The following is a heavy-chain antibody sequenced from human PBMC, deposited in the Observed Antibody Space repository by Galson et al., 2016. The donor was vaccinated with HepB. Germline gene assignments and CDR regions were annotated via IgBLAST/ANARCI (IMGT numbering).Heavy chain of an antibody. D-gene: IGHD5-24*01. V-gene: IGHV3-23*01. CDR1: GFTFSKYA. Sequence: SLRLSCAASGFTFSKYAMSWVRQAPGKGLEWVSCITGSGDSTYYAGSVKGRFTISRDNSRDTLYLQMNSLRADDTALDYCAKGGGFYNWFDPWGQGTLVTVSS. CDR3: AKGGGFYNWFDP. CDR2: ITGSGDST. J-gene: IGHJ5*02.